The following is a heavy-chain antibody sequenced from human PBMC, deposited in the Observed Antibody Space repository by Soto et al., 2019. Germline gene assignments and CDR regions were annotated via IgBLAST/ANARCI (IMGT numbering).Heavy chain of an antibody. CDR1: GGTFSSYA. CDR2: INGGNGNT. CDR3: ARMTYGMDV. Sequence: ASVKVSCKASGGTFSSYAISWVRQAPGQRLEWMGWINGGNGNTYYSEHFQGRVTFTRDTSAGTVYMQLSSLTSEDTAVYYCARMTYGMDVWGQGTTVTVSS. J-gene: IGHJ6*02. V-gene: IGHV1-3*01.